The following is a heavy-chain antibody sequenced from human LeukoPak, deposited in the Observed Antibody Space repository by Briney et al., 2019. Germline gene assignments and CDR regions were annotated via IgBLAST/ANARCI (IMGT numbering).Heavy chain of an antibody. D-gene: IGHD3-16*02. CDR1: DGSISSYD. V-gene: IGHV4-59*01. Sequence: SETLSLTCTVSDGSISSYDWSWIRQPPGKGLEWIGYIYYSGSTNYNPSLKSRVTISVDTSKNQFSLKLSSVTAADTAVYYCVGSPYVWGSYRYDYWGQGTLVTVSS. J-gene: IGHJ4*02. CDR3: VGSPYVWGSYRYDY. CDR2: IYYSGST.